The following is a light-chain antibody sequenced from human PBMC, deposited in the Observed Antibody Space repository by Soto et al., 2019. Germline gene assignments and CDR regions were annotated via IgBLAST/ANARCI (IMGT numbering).Light chain of an antibody. V-gene: IGKV3-15*01. CDR2: GAS. CDR3: QQYNNWPET. J-gene: IGKJ1*01. CDR1: QSVSSN. Sequence: EIVMTQSPATLSVSPGERANLSCRASQSVSSNLAWYQQTPGQAPRLLIYGASTRATGIPARFSGSGSGTEFTLTISSLQSEDFAVYYCQQYNNWPETFGQGTKVDNK.